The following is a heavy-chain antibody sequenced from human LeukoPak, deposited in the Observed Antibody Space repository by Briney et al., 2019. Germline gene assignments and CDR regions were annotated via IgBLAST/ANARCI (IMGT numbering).Heavy chain of an antibody. CDR3: ARTTEGGYSYGYFYYYYMEV. V-gene: IGHV4-4*02. Sequence: SETLSLTCAVSGGSISSSNWWSWVRQPPGKGLEWIGEIYHSGSTNYNPSLKSRVTISVDKSKNQFSLKLSSVTAADTAVYYCARTTEGGYSYGYFYYYYMEVWGKGTTVTISS. D-gene: IGHD5-18*01. CDR2: IYHSGST. CDR1: GGSISSSNW. J-gene: IGHJ6*03.